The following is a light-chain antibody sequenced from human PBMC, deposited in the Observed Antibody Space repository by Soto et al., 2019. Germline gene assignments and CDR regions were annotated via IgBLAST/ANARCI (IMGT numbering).Light chain of an antibody. CDR3: SSYAGSSTFYV. J-gene: IGLJ1*01. V-gene: IGLV2-23*01. CDR1: SSDVASYNL. CDR2: EGS. Sequence: ALTQPASVSGSPGQSITISCTGTSSDVASYNLVSWYQQLPGKAPKLMIYEGSKRPSGVSNRFSGSKSGNTASLTISGLQAEDEADYYCSSYAGSSTFYVFGTGTKVTVL.